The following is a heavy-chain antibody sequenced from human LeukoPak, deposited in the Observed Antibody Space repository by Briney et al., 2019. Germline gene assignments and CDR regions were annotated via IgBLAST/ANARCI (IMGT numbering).Heavy chain of an antibody. CDR1: GHTFTSYD. CDR2: ISAFNGNT. CDR3: ARDHGSYGASFFDY. Sequence: GASVKVSCKASGHTFTSYDINWVRQAPGQGLAWMGWISAFNGNTNYAQQFQGRVTMTTDTSTSTAYMELRSLRSDDTAVYYCARDHGSYGASFFDYWGQGTLVTVSS. V-gene: IGHV1-18*01. D-gene: IGHD4/OR15-4a*01. J-gene: IGHJ4*02.